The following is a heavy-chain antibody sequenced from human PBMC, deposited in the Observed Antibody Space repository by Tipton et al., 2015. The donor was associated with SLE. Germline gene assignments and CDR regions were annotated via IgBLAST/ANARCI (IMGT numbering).Heavy chain of an antibody. V-gene: IGHV4-4*02. Sequence: TLSLTCVVSGDSISSGSWWTWVRQPPGKGLEWVGEIYHSGCTNYNPSLTGRVAISVDNSNNQFSLRLSSVTAADTALYYCARKATEAPPYWYFDLWGRGTLVTVSS. CDR1: GDSISSGSW. CDR3: ARKATEAPPYWYFDL. D-gene: IGHD6-6*01. J-gene: IGHJ2*01. CDR2: IYHSGCT.